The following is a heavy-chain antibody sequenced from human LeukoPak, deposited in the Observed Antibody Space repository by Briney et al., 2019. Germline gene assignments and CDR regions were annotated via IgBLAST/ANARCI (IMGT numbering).Heavy chain of an antibody. J-gene: IGHJ6*03. CDR3: ARLRGGSYYYYYYYMDV. V-gene: IGHV4-34*01. CDR1: GFTFSTYG. CDR2: INHSGST. D-gene: IGHD1-26*01. Sequence: PGGSLRLSCAASGFTFSTYGMSWVRQAPGKGLEWIGEINHSGSTNYNPSLKSRVTISVDTSKNQFSLKLSSVTAADTAVYYCARLRGGSYYYYYYYMDVWGKGTTVTISS.